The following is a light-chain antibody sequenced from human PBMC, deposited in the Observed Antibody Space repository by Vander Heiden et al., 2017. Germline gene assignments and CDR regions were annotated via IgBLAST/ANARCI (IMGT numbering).Light chain of an antibody. J-gene: IGLJ3*02. Sequence: NFILTQPHSVSESPEKTVTISCTRTSGSIASNYVQWYQQRPGSSPTTVIYEDNQRPSWVPDRFSGSVDSSSNSAPLTISGLKPEDEADYYCQSFDDSSLWVFGGGTKLTVL. CDR3: QSFDDSSLWV. V-gene: IGLV6-57*01. CDR2: EDN. CDR1: SGSIASNY.